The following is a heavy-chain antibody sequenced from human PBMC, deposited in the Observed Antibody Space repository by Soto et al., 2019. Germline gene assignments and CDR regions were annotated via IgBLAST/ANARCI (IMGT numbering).Heavy chain of an antibody. V-gene: IGHV3-48*02. D-gene: IGHD6-19*01. J-gene: IGHJ3*02. CDR1: GFTFSSYS. Sequence: EVPLVESGGGLVQPGGSLRLSCAASGFTFSSYSMNWVRQAPGKGLEWVSYISSSSSTIYYADSVKGRFTISRDNAKNSLYLQMNSLRDEDTAVYYCARDRPEEWLVPGGWYDAFDIWGQGTMVTVSS. CDR2: ISSSSSTI. CDR3: ARDRPEEWLVPGGWYDAFDI.